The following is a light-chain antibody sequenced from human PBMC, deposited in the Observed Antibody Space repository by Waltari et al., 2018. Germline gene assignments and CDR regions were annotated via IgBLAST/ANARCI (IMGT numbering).Light chain of an antibody. CDR3: QQGSILPLT. CDR2: DTS. CDR1: ERVFNY. Sequence: EIVLTQSPVTLSLSAGERATLSCRASERVFNYLAWYQQKPGQAPRLLIYDTSKRATGIPARFSGSGYGTDFTLTITNLEAEDFALYYCQQGSILPLTFGGGTKVEIK. V-gene: IGKV3-11*01. J-gene: IGKJ4*01.